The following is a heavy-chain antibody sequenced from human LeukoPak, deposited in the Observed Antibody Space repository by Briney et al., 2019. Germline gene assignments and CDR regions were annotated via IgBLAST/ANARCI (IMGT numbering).Heavy chain of an antibody. D-gene: IGHD3-10*01. CDR2: IYNSVSV. Sequence: SETLSLTCSVSGDSINNDYWSWIRQPPGKALEWIGYIYNSVSVRYDPALRSRVTIFADTSTNEFSLNLTSVTAADTAVYYCAREKDYSGSGNYYPYFDSWDHGTLVTVSS. CDR3: AREKDYSGSGNYYPYFDS. CDR1: GDSINNDY. J-gene: IGHJ4*01. V-gene: IGHV4-4*08.